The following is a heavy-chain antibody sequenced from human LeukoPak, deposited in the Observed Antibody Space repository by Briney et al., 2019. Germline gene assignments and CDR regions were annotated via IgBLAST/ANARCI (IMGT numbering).Heavy chain of an antibody. J-gene: IGHJ5*02. CDR3: ARGPYCSSTSCSFNWFDP. Sequence: GRSLRLSCAASGFNFRTYGMHWVRQAPGKGLEWLAIIWHDGSNKYCGDSVKGRFTISRDNSKNTLYLQMNSLRAEDTAVYYCARGPYCSSTSCSFNWFDPWGQGTLVTVSS. CDR2: IWHDGSNK. D-gene: IGHD2-2*01. V-gene: IGHV3-33*01. CDR1: GFNFRTYG.